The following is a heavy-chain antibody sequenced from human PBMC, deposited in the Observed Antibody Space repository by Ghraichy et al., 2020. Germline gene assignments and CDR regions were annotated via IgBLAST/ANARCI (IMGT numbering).Heavy chain of an antibody. Sequence: SETLSLTCTVSGGSISSGGYYWSWIRQHPGKGLEWIGYIYYSGSTYYNPSLKSRVTISVDTFKNQFSLKLSSVTAADTAVYYCARTEYSSFGSYNWFDPWGQGTLVTVSS. CDR3: ARTEYSSFGSYNWFDP. J-gene: IGHJ5*02. D-gene: IGHD6-6*01. CDR1: GGSISSGGYY. CDR2: IYYSGST. V-gene: IGHV4-31*03.